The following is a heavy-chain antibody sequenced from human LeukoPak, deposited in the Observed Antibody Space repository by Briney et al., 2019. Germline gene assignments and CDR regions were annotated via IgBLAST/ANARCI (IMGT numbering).Heavy chain of an antibody. D-gene: IGHD1-1*01. CDR2: IRSKANNYAT. J-gene: IGHJ3*02. CDR3: TKWNDVKLAFDI. Sequence: PGGSLRLSCAASGFTFSGSAMHWVRQASGKGLEWVGRIRSKANNYATASAASVKGRFTISRDDSKNTAYLQMNSLKTEDTAVYYCTKWNDVKLAFDIWGQGTMVTVSS. V-gene: IGHV3-73*01. CDR1: GFTFSGSA.